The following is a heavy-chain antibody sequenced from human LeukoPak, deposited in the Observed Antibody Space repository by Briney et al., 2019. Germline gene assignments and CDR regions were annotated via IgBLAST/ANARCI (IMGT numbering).Heavy chain of an antibody. V-gene: IGHV3-30-3*01. D-gene: IGHD3-10*01. CDR1: GFTFSSYA. CDR3: ASARGSGNYYSPNDY. CDR2: ISYDGSNK. J-gene: IGHJ4*02. Sequence: GGSLTLSCPASGFTFSSYAMHWVRHAPGTGLVWGAVISYDGSNKYYADSVRGRFTISRDNSKNTLHLQMNSLRPEDTAVYYCASARGSGNYYSPNDYWGQGTLVTASS.